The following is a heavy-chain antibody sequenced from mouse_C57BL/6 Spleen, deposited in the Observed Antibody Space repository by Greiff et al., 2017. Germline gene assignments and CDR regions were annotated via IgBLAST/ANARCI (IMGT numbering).Heavy chain of an antibody. V-gene: IGHV1-64*01. J-gene: IGHJ2*01. Sequence: VQLQESGAELVKPGASVKLSCKASGYTFTSYWMHWVKQRPGQGLEWIGMIHPNSGSTNYNEKFKSKATLTVDKSSSTAYMQLSSLASEDSAVYSCARITTVVADYWGQGTTLTVSS. CDR1: GYTFTSYW. D-gene: IGHD1-1*01. CDR2: IHPNSGST. CDR3: ARITTVVADY.